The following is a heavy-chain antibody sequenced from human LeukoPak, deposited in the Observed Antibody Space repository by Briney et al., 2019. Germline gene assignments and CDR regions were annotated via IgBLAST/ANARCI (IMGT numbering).Heavy chain of an antibody. J-gene: IGHJ3*01. Sequence: SETLSLTCAIYGGSFSDYYWSWIRQPPGKGLEWVGEINHSGSTNYNPSLKSRVTMSLDTSKNQFSLKLNSMTAADTAVYYCTRRGGRDLTEWGQGTMVTVSS. V-gene: IGHV4-34*01. CDR3: TRRGGRDLTE. CDR1: GGSFSDYY. D-gene: IGHD3-16*01. CDR2: INHSGST.